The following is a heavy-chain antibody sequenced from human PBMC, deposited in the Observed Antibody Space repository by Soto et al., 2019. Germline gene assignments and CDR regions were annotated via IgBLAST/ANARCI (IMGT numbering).Heavy chain of an antibody. CDR3: ARGRTNYDILTGYFPAFRY. V-gene: IGHV4-39*07. CDR2: IYYSGST. Sequence: SETLSLTCTVSGGSISSSSYYWGWIRQPPGKGLEWIGRIYYSGSTYYNPSLKSRVTISVDTSKNQFSLKLSSVTAADTAVYYCARGRTNYDILTGYFPAFRYWGQGTLVTVSS. J-gene: IGHJ4*02. CDR1: GGSISSSSYY. D-gene: IGHD3-9*01.